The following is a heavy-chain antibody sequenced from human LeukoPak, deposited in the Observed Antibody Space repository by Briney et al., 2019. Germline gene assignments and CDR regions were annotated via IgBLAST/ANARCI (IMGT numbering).Heavy chain of an antibody. CDR1: GFTFSNCA. V-gene: IGHV3-23*01. Sequence: GGSLRLSCAASGFTFSNCAMSWVRQAPGKGLEWVSGVSGSGDSTYYADSVKGRFTISRDNSKNTLYLQMNSLRAEDTAVYYCAKSAADSSGYYMDYWGQGTLVTVSS. D-gene: IGHD3-22*01. CDR2: VSGSGDST. CDR3: AKSAADSSGYYMDY. J-gene: IGHJ4*02.